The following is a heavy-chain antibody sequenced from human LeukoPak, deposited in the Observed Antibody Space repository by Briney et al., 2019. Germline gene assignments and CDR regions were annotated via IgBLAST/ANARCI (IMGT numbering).Heavy chain of an antibody. V-gene: IGHV4-61*01. CDR3: ARWYYDFWSGYSNTYYYYYYMDV. CDR1: GGSISSSSYY. D-gene: IGHD3-3*01. Sequence: SETLSLTCTVSGGSISSSSYYWSWIRQPPGKGLEWIGYIYYSGSTNYNPSLKSRVTISVDTSKNQFSLKLSSVTAADTAVYYCARWYYDFWSGYSNTYYYYYYMDVWGKGTTVTVSS. CDR2: IYYSGST. J-gene: IGHJ6*03.